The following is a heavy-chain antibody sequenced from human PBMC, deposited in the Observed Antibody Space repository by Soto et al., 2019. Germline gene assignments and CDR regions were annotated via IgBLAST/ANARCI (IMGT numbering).Heavy chain of an antibody. CDR3: AKVYSIHYFDY. D-gene: IGHD2-15*01. V-gene: IGHV3-23*01. Sequence: EVQLLESGGGLVQPGGSLRLSCAASGFTFRNYAMIWVRQGPGKGLEWVSGISGSGGSTYYADSVKGRFTISRDNSKNTLHLQMNRLRAEDTAIYYCAKVYSIHYFDYWGLGTLVTVSS. CDR1: GFTFRNYA. J-gene: IGHJ4*02. CDR2: ISGSGGST.